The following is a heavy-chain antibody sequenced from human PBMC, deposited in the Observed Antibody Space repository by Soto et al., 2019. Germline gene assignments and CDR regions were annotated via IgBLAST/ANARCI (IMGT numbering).Heavy chain of an antibody. Sequence: SVKVSCKASGGTFSSYAISWLRQAPGQGLGWMGGIIPIFGTANYAQKFQGRVTITADKSTSTAYMELSSLRSEDTAVYYCASGLSGSVLLWFGEFPPYYYGMDVWGQGTTVTVSS. CDR2: IIPIFGTA. D-gene: IGHD3-10*01. CDR3: ASGLSGSVLLWFGEFPPYYYGMDV. J-gene: IGHJ6*02. V-gene: IGHV1-69*06. CDR1: GGTFSSYA.